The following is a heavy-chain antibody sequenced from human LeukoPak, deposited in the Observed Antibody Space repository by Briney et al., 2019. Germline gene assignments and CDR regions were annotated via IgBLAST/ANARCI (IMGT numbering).Heavy chain of an antibody. Sequence: SQTLSLTCAISGDSVSSNSVTWNWIRQSPSRGLEWLGRTYYRSKWYFQYAVYFKSRMTINPNTFKNQFSLQLNSVTPEDMAVYYCVREVDLASIRDCWGQGILVTVSS. V-gene: IGHV6-1*01. J-gene: IGHJ4*02. CDR2: TYYRSKWYF. CDR3: VREVDLASIRDC. CDR1: GDSVSSNSVT. D-gene: IGHD6-19*01.